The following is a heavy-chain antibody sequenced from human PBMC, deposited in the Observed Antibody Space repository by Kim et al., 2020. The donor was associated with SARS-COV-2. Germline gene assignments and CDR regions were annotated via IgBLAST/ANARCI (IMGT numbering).Heavy chain of an antibody. Sequence: GGSLRLSCAVSGFTFSTYWMSWVRQAPGKGLEWVANIKQDGSEKYYVDSVKARFTISRDNAKNSLYLQMNSLRAEDTAVYYCAGARYCPGGSCWMDVWGQGTTVTVSS. CDR3: AGARYCPGGSCWMDV. CDR1: GFTFSTYW. V-gene: IGHV3-7*03. D-gene: IGHD2-15*01. CDR2: IKQDGSEK. J-gene: IGHJ6*02.